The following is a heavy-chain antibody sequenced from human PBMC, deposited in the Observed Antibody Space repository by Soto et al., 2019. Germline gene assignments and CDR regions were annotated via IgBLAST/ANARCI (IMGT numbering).Heavy chain of an antibody. V-gene: IGHV4-31*03. CDR3: ARGKDTAMVHDY. Sequence: PSETLSLTCTVSGGSISSGGYYWSWIRQHPGKGLEWIGYIYYSGSTYYNPSLKSRVTISVDTSKNQFSLKLSSVTAADTAVYYCARGKDTAMVHDYWGQGTLVTVSS. CDR2: IYYSGST. J-gene: IGHJ4*02. CDR1: GGSISSGGYY. D-gene: IGHD5-18*01.